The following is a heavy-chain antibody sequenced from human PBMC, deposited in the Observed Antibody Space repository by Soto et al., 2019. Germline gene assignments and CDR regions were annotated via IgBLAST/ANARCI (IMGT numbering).Heavy chain of an antibody. Sequence: GGSLRLSCAASGFTFSDYYMSWIRQAPGKGLEWVSYISSSGSTIYYADSVKGRFTISRDNAKNSLYLQMNSLRAEDTAVYYCARDMRWTSEYFQHWGQGTLVTVSS. CDR1: GFTFSDYY. J-gene: IGHJ1*01. D-gene: IGHD3-16*01. V-gene: IGHV3-11*01. CDR3: ARDMRWTSEYFQH. CDR2: ISSSGSTI.